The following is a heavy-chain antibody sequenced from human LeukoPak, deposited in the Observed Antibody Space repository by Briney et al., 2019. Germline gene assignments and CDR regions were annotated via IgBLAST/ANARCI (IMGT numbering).Heavy chain of an antibody. V-gene: IGHV3-53*01. CDR1: GFTVSSNY. CDR2: IYSGGTT. D-gene: IGHD4-17*01. J-gene: IGHJ3*02. CDR3: ARGPVTRFEI. Sequence: GGSLRLSCAASGFTVSSNYMSWVRQAPGKGLEWVSVIYSGGTTYYADSVKGRFTISRDNSNNTLYLQMNSLRAENTAVYYCARGPVTRFEIWGQGTMVTVSS.